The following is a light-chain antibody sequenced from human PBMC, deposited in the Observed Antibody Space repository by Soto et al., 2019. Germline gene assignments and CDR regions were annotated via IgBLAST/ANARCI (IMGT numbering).Light chain of an antibody. CDR1: QSVSTNY. CDR3: QQDATSSCT. V-gene: IGKV3-20*01. CDR2: GAS. J-gene: IGKJ2*02. Sequence: EIVLTQSPDTLSLSPGDTATLSCMASQSVSTNYLAWYQQKPGQAPRLLIYGASIRAAGIPDRFSGSGSGTDFTLTSNRLEPEDFAVYYCQQDATSSCTFGQGTKLEIK.